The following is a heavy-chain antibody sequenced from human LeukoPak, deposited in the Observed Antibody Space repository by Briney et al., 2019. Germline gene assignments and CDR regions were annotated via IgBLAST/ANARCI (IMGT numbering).Heavy chain of an antibody. V-gene: IGHV3-53*01. Sequence: LPGGSLRVSCAASGFTVSNHYMSWVRQAPGKGLEWVSVIYSGVSTENADSVKCRFTISRDNSNNTMHLQMNSLRAEDTAVDDCARVMVEYSSSSVNYFYYMDVWGKGTTVTVSS. D-gene: IGHD6-6*01. CDR1: GFTVSNHY. CDR3: ARVMVEYSSSSVNYFYYMDV. J-gene: IGHJ6*03. CDR2: IYSGVST.